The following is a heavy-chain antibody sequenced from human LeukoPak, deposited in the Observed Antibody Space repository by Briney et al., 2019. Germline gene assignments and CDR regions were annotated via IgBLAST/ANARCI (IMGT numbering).Heavy chain of an antibody. CDR3: AKEYDSSGYYYALADY. J-gene: IGHJ4*02. D-gene: IGHD3-22*01. CDR2: ISYDGSNK. V-gene: IGHV3-30*04. CDR1: GFTFSSYA. Sequence: PGGSLRLSCAASGFTFSSYAMHWVRQAPGKGLEWVAVISYDGSNKYYADSVKGRFTISRDNSKNTLYLQMNSLRAEDTAVYYCAKEYDSSGYYYALADYWGQGTLVTVSS.